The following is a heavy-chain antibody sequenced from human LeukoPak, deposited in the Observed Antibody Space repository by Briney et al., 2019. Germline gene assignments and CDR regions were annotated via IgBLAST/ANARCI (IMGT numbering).Heavy chain of an antibody. D-gene: IGHD6-6*01. CDR3: ARDPKSSGYYYHYMDV. V-gene: IGHV3-30*04. CDR1: GHIYRNSA. J-gene: IGHJ6*03. CDR2: ISCDGNNS. Sequence: GGSLRLLCTPSGHIYRNSAEHGLPGATGRGVEGVAVISCDGNNSYEADSVMGRFPIPKENSRNTLYLQTNSRRVDDTALYYCARDPKSSGYYYHYMDVWGEGTTVSVSS.